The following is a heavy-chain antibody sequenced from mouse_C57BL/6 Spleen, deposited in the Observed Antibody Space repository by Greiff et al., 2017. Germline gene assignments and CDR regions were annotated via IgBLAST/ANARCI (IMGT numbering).Heavy chain of an antibody. Sequence: QVQLQQSGAELVKPGASVKISCKASGYAFSSYWMNWVKQRPGKGLEWIGQIYPGDGDTNYNGKFKGKATLTADKSSSTAYMQLSSLPSEDSAVYCSGREGAYYYGSLAYWGQGTLVTVSA. V-gene: IGHV1-80*01. CDR3: GREGAYYYGSLAY. D-gene: IGHD1-1*01. J-gene: IGHJ3*01. CDR2: IYPGDGDT. CDR1: GYAFSSYW.